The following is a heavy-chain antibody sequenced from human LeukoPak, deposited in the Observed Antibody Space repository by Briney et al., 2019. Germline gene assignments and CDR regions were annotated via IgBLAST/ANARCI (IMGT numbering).Heavy chain of an antibody. D-gene: IGHD3-3*01. CDR3: AREEDYDFWGGYYAIGGMDV. Sequence: GGSLRLSCAASGFTFSSYSMNWVRQAPGKGLEWVSSISSSSSYIYYADSVKGRFTISRDNAKNSLYLQMNSLRAEDTAVYYCAREEDYDFWGGYYAIGGMDVWGQGTTVTVSS. J-gene: IGHJ6*02. V-gene: IGHV3-21*01. CDR2: ISSSSSYI. CDR1: GFTFSSYS.